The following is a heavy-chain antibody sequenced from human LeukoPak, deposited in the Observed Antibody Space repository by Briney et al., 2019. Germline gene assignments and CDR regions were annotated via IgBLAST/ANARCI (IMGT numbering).Heavy chain of an antibody. D-gene: IGHD6-13*01. V-gene: IGHV3-9*01. J-gene: IGHJ4*02. CDR1: GFTFDDYA. CDR3: AKDILAAGLFFDY. Sequence: PGGSLRLSCAASGFTFDDYAMHWVRQAPGKGLEWVSGISWNSGSIGYADSVKGRFTISRDNAKNSLFLQMNSLRAEDTAVYYCAKDILAAGLFFDYWGQGALVTVSS. CDR2: ISWNSGSI.